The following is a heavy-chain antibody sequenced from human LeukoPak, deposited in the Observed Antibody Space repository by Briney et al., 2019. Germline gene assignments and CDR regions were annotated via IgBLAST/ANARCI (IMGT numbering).Heavy chain of an antibody. CDR1: GYTFTSYG. J-gene: IGHJ5*02. CDR3: ARGTIFPLTSNWFDP. CDR2: ISAYNGNT. Sequence: ASVKVSCKASGYTFTSYGISWVRQAPGQGLEWMGWISAYNGNTNYAQKLQGRVTMTTDTSTSTAYMELRSLRSDDTAVYYCARGTIFPLTSNWFDPWGQGTLVTVSS. D-gene: IGHD3-3*01. V-gene: IGHV1-18*01.